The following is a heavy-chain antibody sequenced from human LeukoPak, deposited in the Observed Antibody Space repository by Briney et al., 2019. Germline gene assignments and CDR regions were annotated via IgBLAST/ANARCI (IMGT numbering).Heavy chain of an antibody. D-gene: IGHD5-24*01. CDR2: ISSSSSYI. J-gene: IGHJ4*02. CDR3: ARDTRRWLQYSFDY. CDR1: GFTFSSYS. V-gene: IGHV3-21*01. Sequence: GGSLRLSCAASGFTFSSYSMNWVRQAPGKGLEWVSSISSSSSYIYYADSVKGRFTISRDNAKNSLYLQMNSLRAEDTAVYYCARDTRRWLQYSFDYWGQGTLVTVSS.